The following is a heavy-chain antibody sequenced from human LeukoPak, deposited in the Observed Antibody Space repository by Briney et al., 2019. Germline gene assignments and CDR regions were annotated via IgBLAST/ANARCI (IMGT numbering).Heavy chain of an antibody. CDR2: IVVGSGET. J-gene: IGHJ4*02. D-gene: IGHD2-2*01. CDR1: GFTFSDSV. Sequence: EASVKVSRKASGFTFSDSVVQWVRQARGQRLEWIGWIVVGSGETSFAQKFQERVTITRDMSTSTADMELSGLRSEDTAVYYCAADRGGCRSICLFDYWGQGTLVTVSS. V-gene: IGHV1-58*01. CDR3: AADRGGCRSICLFDY.